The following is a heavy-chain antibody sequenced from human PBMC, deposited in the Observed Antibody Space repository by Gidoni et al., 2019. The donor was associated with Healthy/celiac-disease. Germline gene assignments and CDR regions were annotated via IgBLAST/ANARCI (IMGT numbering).Heavy chain of an antibody. CDR3: ALKTLNPYCSSTSCCYGMDV. D-gene: IGHD2-2*01. V-gene: IGHV4-34*01. CDR1: GGSFSGYY. Sequence: QVQLQQWGAGLLKPSETLSLTCAVYGGSFSGYYWSWIRQPPGKGLEWIGEINHSGSTNYNPSLKSRVTISVDTSKNQFSLKLSSVTAADTAVYYCALKTLNPYCSSTSCCYGMDVWGQGTTVTVSS. J-gene: IGHJ6*02. CDR2: INHSGST.